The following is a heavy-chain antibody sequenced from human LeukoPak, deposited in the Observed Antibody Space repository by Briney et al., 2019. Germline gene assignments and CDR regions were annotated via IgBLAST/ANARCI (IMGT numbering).Heavy chain of an antibody. CDR1: GFTFINYT. V-gene: IGHV3-21*01. Sequence: PGGSLRLSCAASGFTFINYTMNWVRQAPGKGLEWVSSISSSSSYIYYADSVRGRFTISRDNAKNSMYLQMNSLSAEDTAVYYCARVYSGYDYGGFGYWGQGTLVTVSS. CDR2: ISSSSSYI. D-gene: IGHD5-12*01. J-gene: IGHJ4*02. CDR3: ARVYSGYDYGGFGY.